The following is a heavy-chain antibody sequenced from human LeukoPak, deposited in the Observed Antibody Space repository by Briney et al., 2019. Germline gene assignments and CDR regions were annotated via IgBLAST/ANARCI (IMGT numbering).Heavy chain of an antibody. CDR3: ARDEASAKIPNWFDP. CDR1: GGVFTTYT. V-gene: IGHV1-69*08. Sequence: SVKVFYKASGGVFTTYTMSWVRQAPGQGLEWMGSIIPFLGTTNYAQKFQGRVTITADESTSTAYMELSSLRSEDTAVYYCARDEASAKIPNWFDPWGQGTLVTVSS. CDR2: IIPFLGTT. J-gene: IGHJ5*02. D-gene: IGHD2-2*02.